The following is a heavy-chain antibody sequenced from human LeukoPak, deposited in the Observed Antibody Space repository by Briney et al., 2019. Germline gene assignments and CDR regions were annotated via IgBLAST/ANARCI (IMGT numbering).Heavy chain of an antibody. CDR3: ARDRPTMITFGGVIIAAY. V-gene: IGHV4-30-2*01. J-gene: IGHJ4*02. CDR2: IYHSGST. Sequence: SQTLSLTCTVSGGSISSGGYYWSWIRQPPGKGLEWIGYIYHSGSTYYNPSLKSRVTISVDRSKNQFSLKLSSVTAADTAVYYCARDRPTMITFGGVIIAAYWGQGTLVSVSS. CDR1: GGSISSGGYY. D-gene: IGHD3-16*02.